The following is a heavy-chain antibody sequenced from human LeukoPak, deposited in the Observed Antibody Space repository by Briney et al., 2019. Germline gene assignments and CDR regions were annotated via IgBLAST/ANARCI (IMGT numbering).Heavy chain of an antibody. D-gene: IGHD2-2*01. CDR3: AKDSQNIVVVPAAVVSAFDI. Sequence: GGSLRLSRAASGFTFSSYAMRWVRQAPGKGLEWVSDISGSGGSTYYADPVNGRFTMSRDNSKNTLYLQMNSLRAEDTAVYYCAKDSQNIVVVPAAVVSAFDIWGQGTMVTVSS. V-gene: IGHV3-23*01. J-gene: IGHJ3*02. CDR1: GFTFSSYA. CDR2: ISGSGGST.